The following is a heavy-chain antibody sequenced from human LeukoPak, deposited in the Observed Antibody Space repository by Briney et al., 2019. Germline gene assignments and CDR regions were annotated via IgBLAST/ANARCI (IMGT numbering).Heavy chain of an antibody. J-gene: IGHJ4*02. D-gene: IGHD2-2*01. CDR2: ITNGGDT. V-gene: IGHV4-59*08. CDR3: ASQMSGTSVSS. CDR1: GDSFTRYY. Sequence: SETLSLTCSVSGDSFTRYYWSWIRQPPGKALEWIGYITNGGDTSYNPSLNSRVTISLDTSKNQFSLKLNSVTTTDTAMYYCASQMSGTSVSSWGQGTLVTVSS.